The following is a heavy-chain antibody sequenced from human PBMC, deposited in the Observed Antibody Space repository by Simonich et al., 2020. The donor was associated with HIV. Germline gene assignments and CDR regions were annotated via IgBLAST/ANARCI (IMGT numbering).Heavy chain of an antibody. CDR1: GGSFSGYY. CDR3: ARRHPTTVTTPYFDY. D-gene: IGHD4-17*01. J-gene: IGHJ4*02. V-gene: IGHV4-34*01. CDR2: INDSGTT. Sequence: QVQLQQWGAGLLKPSETLSLTCAVYGGSFSGYYCGWIRQPPGKGLEWIGEINDSGTTNYNPSLKSRVTISVDTSKNQFSLKLSSVTAADTAVYYCARRHPTTVTTPYFDYWGQGTLVTVSS.